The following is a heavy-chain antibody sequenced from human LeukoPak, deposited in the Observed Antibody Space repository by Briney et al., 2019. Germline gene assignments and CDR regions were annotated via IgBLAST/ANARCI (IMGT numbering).Heavy chain of an antibody. CDR2: ISGQESET. CDR3: AKTQNWNYISYYYYYMDV. J-gene: IGHJ6*03. Sequence: GGALRLSCATSGFNLWNFVVNWVRQAPGKGLEWVSAISGQESETYYKDSVKGRFTISKHGGDNTVYQDMSNLTVEDTAIYYCAKTQNWNYISYYYYYMDVWGKGTAVTVSS. D-gene: IGHD1-7*01. V-gene: IGHV3-23*01. CDR1: GFNLWNFV.